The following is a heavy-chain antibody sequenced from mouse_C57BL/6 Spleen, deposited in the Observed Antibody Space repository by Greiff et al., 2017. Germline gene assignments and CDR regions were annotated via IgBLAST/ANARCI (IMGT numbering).Heavy chain of an antibody. CDR3: TTAYYSNYGFAD. V-gene: IGHV14-4*01. Sequence: VQLQQSGAELVRPGASVRLSCTASGFNIKDDYMHWVKQRPEQGLEWIGWIDPENGDTEYASKFQGKATITADTSSNTAYLQLSSLTSEDTAVYYCTTAYYSNYGFADWGQGTLVTVSA. J-gene: IGHJ3*01. CDR2: IDPENGDT. D-gene: IGHD2-5*01. CDR1: GFNIKDDY.